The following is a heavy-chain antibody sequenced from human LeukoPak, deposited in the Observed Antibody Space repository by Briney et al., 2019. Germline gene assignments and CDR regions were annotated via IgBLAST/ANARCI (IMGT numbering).Heavy chain of an antibody. V-gene: IGHV3-7*03. CDR2: IKQDGSET. D-gene: IGHD3-10*01. J-gene: IGHJ4*02. Sequence: SGGSLRLSCVASGFTFSNYWVNWVRQAPGKGLEWVANIKQDGSETYYVDSVVGRFTISRDNAKNSLYLQMNSLRAEDTALYYCARDTYGSVSPFDYWGQGTLVTVSS. CDR3: ARDTYGSVSPFDY. CDR1: GFTFSNYW.